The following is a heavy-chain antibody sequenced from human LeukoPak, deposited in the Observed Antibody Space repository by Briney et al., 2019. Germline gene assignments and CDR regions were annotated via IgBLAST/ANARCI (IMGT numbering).Heavy chain of an antibody. CDR2: IIPIFGTA. J-gene: IGHJ6*03. Sequence: SVKVSCKASGGTFSSYAISWVRQAPGQGLEWMGGIIPIFGTANYAQKFQGRVTITTDESTSTAYMELSSLRSEDTAVYYCARAVATRIAARPGANYYYMDVWGKGTTVTVSS. D-gene: IGHD6-6*01. CDR1: GGTFSSYA. V-gene: IGHV1-69*05. CDR3: ARAVATRIAARPGANYYYMDV.